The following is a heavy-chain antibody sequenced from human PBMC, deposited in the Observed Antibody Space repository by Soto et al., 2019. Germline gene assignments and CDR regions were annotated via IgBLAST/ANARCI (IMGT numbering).Heavy chain of an antibody. CDR2: IYYSGST. CDR1: GGSVSSGSYC. J-gene: IGHJ5*02. CDR3: ARVILPAAIVSWFDP. D-gene: IGHD2-2*02. Sequence: SETLSLTCTVSGGSVSSGSYCWSWIRQPPGKGLEWIGYIYYSGSTNYNPSLKSRVTISVDTSKNQFSLKLSSVTAADTAVYYCARVILPAAIVSWFDPWGQGTLVTVSS. V-gene: IGHV4-61*01.